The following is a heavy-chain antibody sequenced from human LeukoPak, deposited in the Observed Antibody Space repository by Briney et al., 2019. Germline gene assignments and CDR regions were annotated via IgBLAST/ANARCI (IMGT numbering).Heavy chain of an antibody. Sequence: PGGSLRLSCAASGFTFSSYAMTWVRQAPGKGLEWVSTFSSSGGSTYYADSVKGRFTISRDNSKNTLYLQMNSLRAEDTAVYYCARGVASEVAAAHDYAFDIWGQGTMVTVSS. V-gene: IGHV3-23*01. CDR1: GFTFSSYA. CDR2: FSSSGGST. J-gene: IGHJ3*02. D-gene: IGHD6-13*01. CDR3: ARGVASEVAAAHDYAFDI.